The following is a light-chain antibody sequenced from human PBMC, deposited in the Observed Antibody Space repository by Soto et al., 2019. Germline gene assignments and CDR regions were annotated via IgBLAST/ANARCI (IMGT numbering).Light chain of an antibody. J-gene: IGLJ3*02. CDR1: SSNIGAGYV. V-gene: IGLV1-40*01. CDR3: QSYDSSLSGSV. CDR2: DNS. Sequence: QSALTQPPSVSGDPGQRVTISCTGSSSNIGAGYVVHWYQQLPRAAPKLLIYDNSNRPSGVPDRFSGSKSGTSASLAITGLQAEDEADYYCQSYDSSLSGSVFGGGTKLTVL.